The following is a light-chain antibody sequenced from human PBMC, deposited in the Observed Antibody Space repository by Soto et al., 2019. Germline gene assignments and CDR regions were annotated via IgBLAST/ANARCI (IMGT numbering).Light chain of an antibody. Sequence: EIVMTQYPSPLSVSPGEGATLSCRASQSVSTNLAWYQQKPGQAPRLLIYDASTRTTDIPGRFSGSGSGTDFTLTISSLQSEDFVNYHCQQYHDWPRTFGQGTKVEIK. CDR2: DAS. J-gene: IGKJ1*01. V-gene: IGKV3-15*01. CDR3: QQYHDWPRT. CDR1: QSVSTN.